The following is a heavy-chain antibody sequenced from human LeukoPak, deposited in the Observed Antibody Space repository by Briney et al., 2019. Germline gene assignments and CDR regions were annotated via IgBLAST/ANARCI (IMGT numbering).Heavy chain of an antibody. CDR3: ARQGGGYCSSTRCYSALDI. CDR1: GGSISSSSYY. D-gene: IGHD2-2*02. V-gene: IGHV4-39*01. Sequence: PSETLSLTCTVSGGSISSSSYYWGWIRQPPGKGLEWIGSIYYSGNTYYNPSLKSRVTISVDTSKNQFSLKLNSVTAADTAVYYCARQGGGYCSSTRCYSALDIWGQGTMVTVSS. J-gene: IGHJ3*02. CDR2: IYYSGNT.